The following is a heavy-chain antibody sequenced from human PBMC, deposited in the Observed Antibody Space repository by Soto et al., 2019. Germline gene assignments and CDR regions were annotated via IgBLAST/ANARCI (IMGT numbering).Heavy chain of an antibody. D-gene: IGHD3-10*01. Sequence: QVQLQQWGAGLLKPSETLSLTCAVYGGSFSGYYWSWIRQPPGKGLEWIGEINHSGSTNYNPSLXSRVTLSVDTXXNXFXXKLSSVTVADTAVYYCAGTSITMVRGAGYYYGMDVWGQGTTVTVSS. CDR2: INHSGST. CDR1: GGSFSGYY. V-gene: IGHV4-34*01. CDR3: AGTSITMVRGAGYYYGMDV. J-gene: IGHJ6*02.